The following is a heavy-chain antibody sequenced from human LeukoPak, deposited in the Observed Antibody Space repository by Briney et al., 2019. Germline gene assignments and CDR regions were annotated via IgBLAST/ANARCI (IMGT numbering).Heavy chain of an antibody. D-gene: IGHD5-12*01. Sequence: GGSLRLSCAASGFTFSSYWMHWVRQAPGKGLVWVSRIKNAGSNTTYADSVKGRFTISRDNAKNTLYLQMNSLRAEDTAVYYCARGSGYAVFDIWGQGTMVTVSS. J-gene: IGHJ3*02. V-gene: IGHV3-74*01. CDR3: ARGSGYAVFDI. CDR1: GFTFSSYW. CDR2: IKNAGSNT.